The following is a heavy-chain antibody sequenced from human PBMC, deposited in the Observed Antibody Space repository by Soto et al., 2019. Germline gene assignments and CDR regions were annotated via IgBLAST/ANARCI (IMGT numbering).Heavy chain of an antibody. V-gene: IGHV3-23*01. D-gene: IGHD4-17*01. CDR3: AGDLIYGDYALLLVGMDV. Sequence: EVQLLESGGGLVQPGGSLRLSCAASGFTFSSYAKSWVRQAPGKGLEWVSAISGSGGSTYYADSVKGRFTISRDNSKNTLYLQMNSLRAEDTAVYYCAGDLIYGDYALLLVGMDVWGQGTTVTVSS. CDR2: ISGSGGST. J-gene: IGHJ6*02. CDR1: GFTFSSYA.